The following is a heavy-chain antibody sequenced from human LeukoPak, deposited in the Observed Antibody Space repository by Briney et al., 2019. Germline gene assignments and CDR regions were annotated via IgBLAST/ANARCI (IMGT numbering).Heavy chain of an antibody. V-gene: IGHV4-39*07. CDR1: GGSISSSSYY. CDR2: IYYSGST. J-gene: IGHJ5*02. D-gene: IGHD6-6*01. Sequence: SETLSLTCTVSGGSISSSSYYWGWIRQPPGKGLEWIGSIYYSGSTYYNPSLKSRVTISVDTSKNQFSLKLSSVTAADTAVYYCAREPVIIAAKFGWFDPWGQGTLVTVSS. CDR3: AREPVIIAAKFGWFDP.